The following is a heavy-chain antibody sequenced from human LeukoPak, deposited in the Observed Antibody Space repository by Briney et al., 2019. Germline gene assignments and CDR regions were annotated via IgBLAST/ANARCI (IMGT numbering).Heavy chain of an antibody. CDR2: ISHVGNT. CDR1: GYSISSGYY. J-gene: IGHJ4*02. CDR3: ARVHIAAAGTSAY. V-gene: IGHV4-38-2*02. Sequence: PSETLSLTCTVSGYSISSGYYWGWIRQPPGKGLEWIGSISHVGNTYYNPSLKSRVTISVDTSKNQFPLKLSSVTAADTAVYYCARVHIAAAGTSAYWGQGTLVTVSS. D-gene: IGHD6-13*01.